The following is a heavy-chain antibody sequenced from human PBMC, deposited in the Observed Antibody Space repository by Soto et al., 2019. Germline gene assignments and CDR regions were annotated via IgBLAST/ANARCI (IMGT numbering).Heavy chain of an antibody. J-gene: IGHJ4*02. Sequence: SETLSLTCTVSGGSISSGGYYWSWIRQHPGKGLEWIGYIYYSGSTYYNPSLKSRVTISVDTSKNQFSLKLSSVTAADTAVYYCAREEGVAGTTDYWGQGTLVTVSS. CDR2: IYYSGST. V-gene: IGHV4-31*03. D-gene: IGHD6-19*01. CDR3: AREEGVAGTTDY. CDR1: GGSISSGGYY.